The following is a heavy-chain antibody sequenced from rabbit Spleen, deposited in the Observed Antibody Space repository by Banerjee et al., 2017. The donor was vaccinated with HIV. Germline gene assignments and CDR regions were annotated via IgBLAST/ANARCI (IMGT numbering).Heavy chain of an antibody. CDR1: GFSFSSSDY. V-gene: IGHV1S45*01. CDR3: ARDTSSSFSSYGMDL. D-gene: IGHD1-1*01. CDR2: IDSGSSGFT. Sequence: QEQLVESGGDLVQPGASLTLTCTASGFSFSSSDYMCWVRQAPGKGLEWIACIDSGSSGFTYFATWAIGRFTCSKPSSTTVTLQMTRLTAADTATYFCARDTSSSFSSYGMDLWGQGTLVTVS. J-gene: IGHJ6*01.